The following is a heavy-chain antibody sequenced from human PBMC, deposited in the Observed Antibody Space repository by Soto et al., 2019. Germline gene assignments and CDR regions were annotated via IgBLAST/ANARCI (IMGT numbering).Heavy chain of an antibody. J-gene: IGHJ5*02. V-gene: IGHV4-59*01. CDR3: ARGVATIGP. CDR1: GGSITNFY. D-gene: IGHD5-12*01. Sequence: SETLCLTCTVSGGSITNFYWTWIRQSPERGLEWIGYIYSSGTTTYNPSLESRVTMSVDTPKNQFSLKLTSVTAADTAVYYCARGVATIGPWGQGTLVTVPQ. CDR2: IYSSGTT.